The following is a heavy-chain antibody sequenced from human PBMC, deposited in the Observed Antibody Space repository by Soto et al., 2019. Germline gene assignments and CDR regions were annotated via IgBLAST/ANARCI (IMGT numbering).Heavy chain of an antibody. Sequence: QVQLLQSGAEVKKTGASVKVSCKASGYSFTSYYINWVRQAPGQGLEWMGIINPSAGSTTYAQKFQGRVTMTRDTSTSTVYMELSSLRSKDTAVYYCARRFYNGLYYMDVWGKGTTVTVSS. V-gene: IGHV1-46*03. D-gene: IGHD1-1*01. J-gene: IGHJ6*03. CDR1: GYSFTSYY. CDR2: INPSAGST. CDR3: ARRFYNGLYYMDV.